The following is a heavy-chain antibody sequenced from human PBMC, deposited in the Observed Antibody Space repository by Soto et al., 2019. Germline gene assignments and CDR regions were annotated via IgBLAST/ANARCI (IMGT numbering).Heavy chain of an antibody. D-gene: IGHD1-26*01. CDR2: ISTFNGKT. V-gene: IGHV1-18*01. CDR3: ARLLTEGATYREDAFDI. CDR1: GYTFTSHG. Sequence: QLVQSGGEVKKPGASVKVSCKPSGYTFTSHGLSWVRQAPGQGLEWMGWISTFNGKTDYAQKFQDRVTMTADTRTTTTYMELRSLRPDDTAVYYCARLLTEGATYREDAFDIWGQGTKVTVSS. J-gene: IGHJ3*02.